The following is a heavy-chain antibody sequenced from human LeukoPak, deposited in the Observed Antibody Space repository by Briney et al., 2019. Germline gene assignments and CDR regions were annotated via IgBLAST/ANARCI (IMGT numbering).Heavy chain of an antibody. D-gene: IGHD6-19*01. CDR3: ARVPSSGWYRYYYYYGMDV. CDR2: MNPNSGNT. Sequence: ASVRVSCKASGYTFTSYDINWVRQAPGQGLEWMGWMNPNSGNTGYAQKFQGRVTMTRNTSISTVYMELSSLRSEDTAVYYCARVPSSGWYRYYYYYGMDVWGQGTTVTVSS. CDR1: GYTFTSYD. V-gene: IGHV1-8*01. J-gene: IGHJ6*02.